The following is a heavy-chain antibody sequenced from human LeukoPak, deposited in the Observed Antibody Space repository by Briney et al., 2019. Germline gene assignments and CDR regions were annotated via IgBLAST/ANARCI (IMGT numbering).Heavy chain of an antibody. CDR1: GYTFTSYY. CDR2: INPSGGST. V-gene: IGHV1-46*01. Sequence: ASVKVSCKASGYTFTSYYMHWVRQAPGQGLEWMGIINPSGGSTSYAQKFQGRVTMTRDTSTSTVYMELSSLRSEDTAVYYCARESDSIAARPPFWFDPWGQGTLVTVSS. D-gene: IGHD6-6*01. J-gene: IGHJ5*02. CDR3: ARESDSIAARPPFWFDP.